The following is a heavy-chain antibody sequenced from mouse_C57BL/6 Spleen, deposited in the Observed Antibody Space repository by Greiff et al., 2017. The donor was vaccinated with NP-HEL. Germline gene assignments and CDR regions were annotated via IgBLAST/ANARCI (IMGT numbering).Heavy chain of an antibody. Sequence: EVNLVESGGGLVQPGGSLKLSCAASGFTFSDYYMYWVRQTPEKRLEWVAYISNGGGRPYYPDTVKGRFTISRDNAKNTLYLQMSRLKSEDTAMYYCARIYKDWYFDVWGTGTTVTVSS. D-gene: IGHD1-3*01. V-gene: IGHV5-12*01. CDR1: GFTFSDYY. CDR3: ARIYKDWYFDV. CDR2: ISNGGGRP. J-gene: IGHJ1*03.